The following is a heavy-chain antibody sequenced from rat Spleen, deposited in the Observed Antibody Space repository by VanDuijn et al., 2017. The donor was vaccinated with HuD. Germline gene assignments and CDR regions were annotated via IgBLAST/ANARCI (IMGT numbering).Heavy chain of an antibody. Sequence: EVQLQESGPGLVKPSQSLSLTCSVTFYSITSSYRWSWVRKFPGNKLEWMGYINSEGTTNYNPSLKSRTSITRDTSKNQFFLQVNSVTTEDTATYYCARDNNYKAYWGQGVMVTVSS. CDR2: INSEGTT. CDR3: ARDNNYKAY. V-gene: IGHV3-3*01. D-gene: IGHD1-10*01. J-gene: IGHJ2*01. CDR1: FYSITSSYR.